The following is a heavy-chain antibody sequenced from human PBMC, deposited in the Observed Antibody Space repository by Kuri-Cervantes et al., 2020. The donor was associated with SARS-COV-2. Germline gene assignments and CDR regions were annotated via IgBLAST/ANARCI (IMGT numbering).Heavy chain of an antibody. CDR3: ARDLYDSSGYPYYFDY. J-gene: IGHJ4*02. Sequence: GGSLRLSCAASGFTFSSYWTHWVRQAPGKGLVWVSRINSDGSSTSYADSVKGRFTISRDNAKNSLYLQMNSLRAEDTAVYYCARDLYDSSGYPYYFDYWGQGTLVTVSS. V-gene: IGHV3-74*01. CDR1: GFTFSSYW. D-gene: IGHD3-22*01. CDR2: INSDGSST.